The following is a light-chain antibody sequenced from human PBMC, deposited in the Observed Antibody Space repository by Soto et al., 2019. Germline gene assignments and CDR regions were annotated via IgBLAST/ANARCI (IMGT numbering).Light chain of an antibody. J-gene: IGLJ1*01. CDR1: SSDDGSYNL. CDR3: CSYAGSSTPLI. V-gene: IGLV2-23*02. Sequence: QSALTQPASVSGSPGQSITISCTGTSSDDGSYNLVSWYQQHPGKAPKLMIYEVSKRPSGVSNRFSGSKSGNTASLTISRLQAEDAADYYCCSYAGSSTPLIFGTGTKVTVL. CDR2: EVS.